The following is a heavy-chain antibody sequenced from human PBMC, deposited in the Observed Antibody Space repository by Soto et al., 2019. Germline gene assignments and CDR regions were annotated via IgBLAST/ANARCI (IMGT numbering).Heavy chain of an antibody. CDR2: FSTGGDGGAT. CDR3: AKKVNSGSGSQFFDY. Sequence: GSLRLSCAASVFTVISFSMSWVRQAPGKGLEWVSGFSTGGDGGATYYADSVKGRFTISRDNSKNTLFLQMNSLRAEDTAIYYCAKKVNSGSGSQFFDYWGQGALVTVSS. J-gene: IGHJ4*02. V-gene: IGHV3-23*01. D-gene: IGHD3-10*01. CDR1: VFTVISFS.